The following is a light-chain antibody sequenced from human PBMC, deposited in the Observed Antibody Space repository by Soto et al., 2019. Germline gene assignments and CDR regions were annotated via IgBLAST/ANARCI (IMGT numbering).Light chain of an antibody. CDR2: DVS. Sequence: QSALTQPRSVSGSPGQSVTISCTGTSSDVGGSNYVSWYQQHPGKAPKLMIYDVSKRPSGVPDRFSGSKSGNTASLTISGLQAEEEADYYCCSYAGSYVVFGGGTKLTVL. CDR1: SSDVGGSNY. CDR3: CSYAGSYVV. V-gene: IGLV2-11*01. J-gene: IGLJ2*01.